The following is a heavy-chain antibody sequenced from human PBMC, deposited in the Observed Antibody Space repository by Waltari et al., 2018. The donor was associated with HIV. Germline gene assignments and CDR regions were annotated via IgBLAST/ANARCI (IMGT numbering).Heavy chain of an antibody. V-gene: IGHV3-33*01. J-gene: IGHJ4*02. CDR3: ARAYYGSPSYYFDY. Sequence: QVQLVESGGGVVQPGRSLRLSCAASGFTFSNYGMHWVRQAPGKGLDWVAVIWYDGSNKYYADSVKGRFTISRDNSKNTLYLQMNSLRAEDTAVYYCARAYYGSPSYYFDYWGQGTLVTVSS. CDR2: IWYDGSNK. CDR1: GFTFSNYG. D-gene: IGHD1-26*01.